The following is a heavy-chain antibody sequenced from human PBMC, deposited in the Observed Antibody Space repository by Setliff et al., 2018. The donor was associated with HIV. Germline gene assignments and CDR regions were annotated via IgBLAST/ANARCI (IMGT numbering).Heavy chain of an antibody. CDR2: ISSSGTYI. Sequence: GGSLRLSCAASGFSFNTYSMSWVRQAPGKGLEWVSSISSSGTYIYYADSMKGRFTISRDKAGNSLYLQMNNVRAEDTAVYYCTRMIPPRSNRFSSGWFDYWGQGTVVTVSS. J-gene: IGHJ4*02. CDR1: GFSFNTYS. CDR3: TRMIPPRSNRFSSGWFDY. V-gene: IGHV3-21*01. D-gene: IGHD6-19*01.